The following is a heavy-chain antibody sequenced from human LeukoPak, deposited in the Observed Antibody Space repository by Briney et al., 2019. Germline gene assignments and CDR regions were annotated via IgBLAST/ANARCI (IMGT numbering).Heavy chain of an antibody. V-gene: IGHV3-21*06. D-gene: IGHD6-19*01. CDR1: GFTFSSYS. CDR3: ARDNSGWSRDY. Sequence: GGSLRLSCAASGFTFSSYSMNWVRQAPGKGLEWVSSINWGSNHIYYADAVQGRFTISRDNAKNSLYLQMNSLRAEDTAIYYCARDNSGWSRDYWGQGTLVTVSS. CDR2: INWGSNHI. J-gene: IGHJ4*02.